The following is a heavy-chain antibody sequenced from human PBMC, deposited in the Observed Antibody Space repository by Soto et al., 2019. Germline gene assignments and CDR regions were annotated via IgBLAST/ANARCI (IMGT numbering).Heavy chain of an antibody. CDR1: GYSFITSYY. J-gene: IGHJ3*02. Sequence: ASVKVSCKASGYSFITSYYMHWVRQAPGQGLEWMGIINPTGSMTKYSQRFQGRLTMTRDTSTSTDYMELTTLTSEDTAVYFYARDTGYDHDAFDIWGQGTMVTVSS. D-gene: IGHD5-12*01. V-gene: IGHV1-46*01. CDR2: INPTGSMT. CDR3: ARDTGYDHDAFDI.